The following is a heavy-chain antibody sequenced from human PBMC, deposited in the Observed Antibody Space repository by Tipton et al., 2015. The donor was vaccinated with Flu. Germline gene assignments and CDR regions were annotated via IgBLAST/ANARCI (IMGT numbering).Heavy chain of an antibody. CDR1: GYIFTNYG. CDR2: ISAYNGDI. V-gene: IGHV1-18*01. Sequence: QLMQSGVEVKKPGASVRVSCKGSGYIFTNYGIHWVRQAPGQGLEWMGWISAYNGDITYAQKFQGRVSMTTDTSTTTGYMEVRSLRSDDTAVYYCATGRSMIRGFDYWGQGALVTVSS. CDR3: ATGRSMIRGFDY. J-gene: IGHJ4*02. D-gene: IGHD3-10*01.